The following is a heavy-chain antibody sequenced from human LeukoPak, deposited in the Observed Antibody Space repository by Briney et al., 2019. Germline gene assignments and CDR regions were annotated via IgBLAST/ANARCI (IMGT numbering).Heavy chain of an antibody. CDR1: GYTFTSYG. CDR2: ISAYNGNT. D-gene: IGHD2-15*01. CDR3: ARADIVVVVAAIKESYYYMDV. V-gene: IGHV1-18*01. J-gene: IGHJ6*03. Sequence: GASVKVSCKASGYTFTSYGISWVRQAPGQGLEWMGWISAYNGNTNYAQKFQGRVTMTRDTSTSTVYMELSSLRSEDTAVYYCARADIVVVVAAIKESYYYMDVWGKGTTVTVSS.